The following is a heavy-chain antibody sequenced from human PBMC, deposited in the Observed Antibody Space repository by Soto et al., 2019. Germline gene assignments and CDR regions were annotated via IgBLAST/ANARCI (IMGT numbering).Heavy chain of an antibody. V-gene: IGHV1-8*01. CDR1: GYTFTSYD. D-gene: IGHD2-2*01. CDR3: ARGVGCSSTSCYYMDV. J-gene: IGHJ6*03. Sequence: QVQLVQSGAEVKKPGTSVRVSCKASGYTFTSYDINWVRQATGQGLEWMGWMNPNSGNTGYAQKFQGRVTMTRSTSISTAYMELSSLRSEDTAVYFCARGVGCSSTSCYYMDVWGEGTTVPVSS. CDR2: MNPNSGNT.